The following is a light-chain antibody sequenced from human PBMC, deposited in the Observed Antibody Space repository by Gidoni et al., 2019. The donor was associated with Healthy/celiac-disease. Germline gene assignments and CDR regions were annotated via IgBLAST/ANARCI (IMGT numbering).Light chain of an antibody. CDR2: DVS. CDR1: SSDFGGYNY. Sequence: QSALTQPRSVSGSPGPSVTISCTGPSSDFGGYNYVSWYQQHPGKSPKLMVYDVSKRPSGVPDRFSGSKSGNTASLTISGLQAEDEADYYCCSYAGSYTVVFGGGTKLTVL. CDR3: CSYAGSYTVV. V-gene: IGLV2-11*01. J-gene: IGLJ2*01.